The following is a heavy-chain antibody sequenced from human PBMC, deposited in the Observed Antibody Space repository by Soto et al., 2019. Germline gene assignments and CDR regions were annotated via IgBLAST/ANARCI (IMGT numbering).Heavy chain of an antibody. V-gene: IGHV4-31*03. CDR2: IYYSGST. J-gene: IGHJ4*02. D-gene: IGHD1-7*01. CDR1: GGSISSGGYY. CDR3: ARGTGTDTFDY. Sequence: SEILSLTCTVSGGSISSGGYYWSWIRQHPGKGLEWIGYIYYSGSTYYNPSLKSRVTISVDTSKNQFSLKLSSVTAADTAVYYCARGTGTDTFDYWGQGTLVTVSS.